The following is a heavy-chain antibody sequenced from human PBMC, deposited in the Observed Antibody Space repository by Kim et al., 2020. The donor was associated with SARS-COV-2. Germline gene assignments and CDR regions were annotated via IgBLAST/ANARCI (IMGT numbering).Heavy chain of an antibody. J-gene: IGHJ6*02. CDR1: GYTFTSYD. CDR2: MNPNSGNT. D-gene: IGHD6-19*01. V-gene: IGHV1-8*01. CDR3: ARADYSSGWWKVPTYYYYGMDV. Sequence: ASVKVSCKASGYTFTSYDINWVRQATGQGLEWMGWMNPNSGNTGYVQKFQGRVTMTRNTSISTAYMELSSLRSEDTAVYYCARADYSSGWWKVPTYYYYGMDVWGQGTTVTVSS.